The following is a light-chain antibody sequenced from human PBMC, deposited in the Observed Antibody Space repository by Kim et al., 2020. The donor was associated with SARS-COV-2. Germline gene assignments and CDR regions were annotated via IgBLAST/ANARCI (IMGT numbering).Light chain of an antibody. CDR1: QSISSW. Sequence: ASVGDRVTITCRASQSISSWLAWYQQKPGQGPKLLIYDASDLESGVPSRFSGSGSGTEFTLTISSLQPDDFATYYCQQYNSYSWTFGQGTKVEIK. V-gene: IGKV1-5*01. CDR2: DAS. J-gene: IGKJ1*01. CDR3: QQYNSYSWT.